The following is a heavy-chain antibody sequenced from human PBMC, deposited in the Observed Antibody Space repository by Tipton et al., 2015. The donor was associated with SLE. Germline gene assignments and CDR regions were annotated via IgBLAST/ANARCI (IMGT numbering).Heavy chain of an antibody. CDR3: ARHDYDDNGYYMQYFDY. D-gene: IGHD3-22*01. CDR1: GYSIDSGHF. CDR2: ISHTGRS. Sequence: TLSLTCTVSGYSIDSGHFWGWIRQPPGRALEWLGSISHTGRSYYNTSLQSRITMSLDTSRNQVFLRLSSGTAADTAIYYCARHDYDDNGYYMQYFDYWGQGTLVTVSS. J-gene: IGHJ4*02. V-gene: IGHV4-38-2*02.